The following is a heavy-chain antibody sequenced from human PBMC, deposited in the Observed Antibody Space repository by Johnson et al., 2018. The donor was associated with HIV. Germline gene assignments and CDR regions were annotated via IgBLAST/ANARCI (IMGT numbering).Heavy chain of an antibody. CDR2: IGTAGDT. CDR3: ARGRDSSGFNDAFDI. Sequence: VQLVESGGGLVQPGGSLRLSCAASGFTFSSYDMHWVRQATGKGLEWVSAIGTAGDTYYPGSVQGRFTISRENAKNSLYLQMNSLRAGDTAVYCCARGRDSSGFNDAFDIWGQGTMVTVSS. CDR1: GFTFSSYD. J-gene: IGHJ3*02. V-gene: IGHV3-13*01. D-gene: IGHD3-22*01.